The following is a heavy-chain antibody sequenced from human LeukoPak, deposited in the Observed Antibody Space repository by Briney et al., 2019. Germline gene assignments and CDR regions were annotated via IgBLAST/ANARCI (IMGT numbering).Heavy chain of an antibody. J-gene: IGHJ4*02. D-gene: IGHD4-11*01. V-gene: IGHV1-2*06. CDR1: GYSFTGYY. CDR2: INPNSGGT. Sequence: ASVKVSCKASGYSFTGYYIHWLRQAPGQGLEWMGRINPNSGGTNYAQKFQGRVTMTRDTSISTAYMELSRLRSDDTAVYYCAREENNYDFDYWGQATLVTVSS. CDR3: AREENNYDFDY.